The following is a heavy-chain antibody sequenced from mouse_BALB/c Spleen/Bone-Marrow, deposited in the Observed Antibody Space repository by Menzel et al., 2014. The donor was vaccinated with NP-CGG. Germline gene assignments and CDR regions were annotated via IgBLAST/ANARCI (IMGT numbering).Heavy chain of an antibody. CDR1: EYTFTSYV. CDR3: ARGKTYAMDY. J-gene: IGHJ4*01. CDR2: INPNNDGT. V-gene: IGHV1-14*01. Sequence: VQLQQSGSELVKPGASVKMSCKASEYTFTSYVMHWVKQKPGQGLEWIGYINPNNDGTKYNGKFKGKATLTSDKSSSTAYMELSSLTSEDSAVYYCARGKTYAMDYWGQGTSVTVSS. D-gene: IGHD2-1*01.